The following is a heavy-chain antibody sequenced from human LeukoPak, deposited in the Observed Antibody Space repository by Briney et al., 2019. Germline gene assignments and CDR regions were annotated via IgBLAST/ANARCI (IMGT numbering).Heavy chain of an antibody. Sequence: SETLSLTCTASGGSISSYYWSWIRQPPGKGLEWIGYIYYSGSTNYNPSLKSRVTISVDTSKNQFSLKLSSVTAADTAVYYCARGGYSYGFAHYYFDYWGQGTLVTVSS. D-gene: IGHD5-18*01. V-gene: IGHV4-59*01. CDR3: ARGGYSYGFAHYYFDY. CDR2: IYYSGST. CDR1: GGSISSYY. J-gene: IGHJ4*02.